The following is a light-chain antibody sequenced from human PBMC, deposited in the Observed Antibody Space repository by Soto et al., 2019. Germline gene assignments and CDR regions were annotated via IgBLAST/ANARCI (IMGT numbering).Light chain of an antibody. CDR2: GAS. CDR1: QSVSDN. J-gene: IGKJ3*01. V-gene: IGKV3-15*01. CDR3: QQYSNWPIT. Sequence: EIVMTQSPATLSVSPGERATLSCRASQSVSDNLAWYQQKPGQAPRLLIYGASTRATGIPARFSGSGSGTEFTLTISSLQSEDFAVYYCQQYSNWPITFGPGTKVDIK.